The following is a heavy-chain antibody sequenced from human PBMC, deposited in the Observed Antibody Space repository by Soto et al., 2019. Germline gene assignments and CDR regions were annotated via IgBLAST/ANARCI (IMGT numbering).Heavy chain of an antibody. V-gene: IGHV4-39*01. CDR1: GGSLSSSSYY. J-gene: IGHJ4*02. CDR3: ARLGGNGYYFDY. D-gene: IGHD2-15*01. CDR2: IYYSGST. Sequence: XTLSLPCTVSGGSLSSSSYYWGWIRQPPGKGLEWIWSIYYSGSTYYNPYLKIRVTISVDTYKNQCSLKLSSVPAADTAVYYCARLGGNGYYFDYWGQGTLGTVSS.